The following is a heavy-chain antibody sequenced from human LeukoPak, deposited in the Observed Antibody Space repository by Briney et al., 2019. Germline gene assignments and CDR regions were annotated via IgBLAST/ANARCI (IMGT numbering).Heavy chain of an antibody. CDR2: IYTSGST. V-gene: IGHV4-4*07. CDR3: ARGGETRTRNAFDI. D-gene: IGHD3-10*01. Sequence: SETLSLTCTVSGGSISSYYGSWIRQPAGKGLEWIGRIYTSGSTNYNPSLKSRVNMSGDTSKNQFCLKLSSVTAADTGVYYCARGGETRTRNAFDIWGQGTMVTVSS. J-gene: IGHJ3*02. CDR1: GGSISSYY.